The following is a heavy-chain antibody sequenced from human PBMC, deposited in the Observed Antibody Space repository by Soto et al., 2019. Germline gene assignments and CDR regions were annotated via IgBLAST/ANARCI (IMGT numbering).Heavy chain of an antibody. CDR1: GFTFSSYA. J-gene: IGHJ4*02. D-gene: IGHD3-3*01. CDR2: IKEDGRDT. CDR3: ASTRGY. V-gene: IGHV3-7*03. Sequence: GGSLRLSCAASGFTFSSYAMSWVRQAPGKGLEWVAAIKEDGRDTYYVDSVKGRFTISRDNAKNTLYLQMNSLRVEDTAVYYCASTRGYWGQGTLVTVSS.